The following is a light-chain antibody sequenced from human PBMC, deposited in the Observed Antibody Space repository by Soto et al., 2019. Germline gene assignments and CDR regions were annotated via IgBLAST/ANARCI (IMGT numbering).Light chain of an antibody. CDR2: AAS. V-gene: IGKV1-9*01. CDR1: QGITTY. J-gene: IGKJ2*01. Sequence: IQLTQSPSSLPASVGDRVTITCRASQGITTYLAWYQQKPGKAPKLLIYAASALQSGVPSRFSGSGSGTDFTLTISSLQPEDFAPYYCLQINIYPYTFWQGTKLEIK. CDR3: LQINIYPYT.